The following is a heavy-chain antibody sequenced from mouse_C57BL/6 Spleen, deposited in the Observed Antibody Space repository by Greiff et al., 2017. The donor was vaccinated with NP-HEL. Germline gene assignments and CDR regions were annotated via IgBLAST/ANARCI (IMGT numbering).Heavy chain of an antibody. CDR1: GYTFTSYW. V-gene: IGHV1-55*01. J-gene: IGHJ4*01. CDR3: ARAIDSSGPYYAMDY. CDR2: IYPGSGST. Sequence: QVQLQQPVAELVKPGASVKMSCKASGYTFTSYWITWVKQRPGQGLEWIGDIYPGSGSTNYNEKFKSKATLTVDTSSSTAYMQLSSLTSEDSAVYYCARAIDSSGPYYAMDYWGQGTSVTVSS. D-gene: IGHD3-2*02.